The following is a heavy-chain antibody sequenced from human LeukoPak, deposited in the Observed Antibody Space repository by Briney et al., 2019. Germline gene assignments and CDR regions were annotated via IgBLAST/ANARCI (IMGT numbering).Heavy chain of an antibody. J-gene: IGHJ5*02. CDR3: ARDLGQYYDTSDNWFDP. D-gene: IGHD3-22*01. V-gene: IGHV3-7*01. CDR1: GFIFSSYW. Sequence: GGSLRLSCTTSGFIFSSYWMSWVRQAPGKGLEWVANIRPDGSEKQYVDSMKGRFTISRDNAKNTLNLQMNSLRAEDTAVYYCARDLGQYYDTSDNWFDPWGQGTLVTVSS. CDR2: IRPDGSEK.